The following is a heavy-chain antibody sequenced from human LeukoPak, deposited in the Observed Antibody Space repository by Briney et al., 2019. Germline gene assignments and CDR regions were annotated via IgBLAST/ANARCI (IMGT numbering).Heavy chain of an antibody. CDR1: GFTFDNYA. D-gene: IGHD3-3*01. Sequence: GRSLRLSCAASGFTFDNYAMHWVRQAPGKGLEWVSGISWNSGSIGYADSVKGRFTISRDNAKNSLYLQMSSLRAEDTALYYCAKSSMIGTIFGAWGQGTLVTVSS. V-gene: IGHV3-9*01. CDR3: AKSSMIGTIFGA. CDR2: ISWNSGSI. J-gene: IGHJ5*02.